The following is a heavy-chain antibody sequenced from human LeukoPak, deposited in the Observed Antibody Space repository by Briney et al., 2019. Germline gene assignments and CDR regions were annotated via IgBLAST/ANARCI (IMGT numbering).Heavy chain of an antibody. CDR3: APNNVITDAFDI. V-gene: IGHV4-59*12. CDR1: GGSIGSYY. D-gene: IGHD1-14*01. Sequence: SETLSLTCTVSGGSIGSYYWSWIRQAPGKGLEWIGYIYYSGSTTYNPSLKSRVTISVDTSKNQFSLNLSSVTAADTAVYYCAPNNVITDAFDIWGQGTMVTVSS. J-gene: IGHJ3*02. CDR2: IYYSGST.